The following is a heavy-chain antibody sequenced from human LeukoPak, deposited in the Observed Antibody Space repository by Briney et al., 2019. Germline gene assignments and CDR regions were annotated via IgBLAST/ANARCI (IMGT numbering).Heavy chain of an antibody. J-gene: IGHJ4*02. CDR2: ISYDGSNK. D-gene: IGHD3-22*01. V-gene: IGHV3-30-3*01. Sequence: AGSLRLSCAASGFTFSSYAMHWVRQAPGKGLEWVAVISYDGSNKYYADSVKGRFTISRDNSKNTLYLQMNSLRAEDTAVYYCARDRNYYDSSGCLDYWGQGTLVTVSS. CDR1: GFTFSSYA. CDR3: ARDRNYYDSSGCLDY.